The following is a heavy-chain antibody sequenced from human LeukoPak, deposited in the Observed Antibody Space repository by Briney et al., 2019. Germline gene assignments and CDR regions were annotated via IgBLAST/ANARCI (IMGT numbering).Heavy chain of an antibody. D-gene: IGHD3-16*01. V-gene: IGHV3-7*01. CDR3: ARDGGRRDDY. CDR1: GFTFSNSW. CDR2: INHDGSEE. Sequence: GGSLRLSCAVSGFTFSNSWMTWVRQAPGKGLQWVANINHDGSEEYHGDSVKGRFAISRDDAKNSLYLQMNSLRVEDTAVYFCARDGGRRDDYWGQGTLVTVSS. J-gene: IGHJ4*02.